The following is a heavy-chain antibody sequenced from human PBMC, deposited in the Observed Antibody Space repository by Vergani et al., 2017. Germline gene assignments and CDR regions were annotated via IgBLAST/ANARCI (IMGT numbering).Heavy chain of an antibody. Sequence: QVQLQESGPGLVKPSETLSLTCTVSGGSISSSSYYWGWIRQPPGKGLEWIGEINHSGSTNYNPSLKSRVTISVDTSKNQFSLKLSSVPAADTAVYYCARGRYGYHDYWGQEPWSPSPQ. V-gene: IGHV4-39*07. CDR2: INHSGST. D-gene: IGHD5-18*01. CDR1: GGSISSSSYY. J-gene: IGHJ4*01. CDR3: ARGRYGYHDY.